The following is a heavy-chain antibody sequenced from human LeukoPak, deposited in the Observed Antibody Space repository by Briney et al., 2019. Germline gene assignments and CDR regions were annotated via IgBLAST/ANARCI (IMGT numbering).Heavy chain of an antibody. CDR3: ARDGSLDWGYSQNYFDY. CDR1: GFTFSSYS. CDR2: ISSSSSYI. V-gene: IGHV3-21*01. Sequence: GGSLRLSCAASGFTFSSYSMNWVRQAPGKGLEWVSSISSSSSYIYYADSAKGRFTISRDNAKNSLYLQMNSLRAEDTAVYYCARDGSLDWGYSQNYFDYWGQGTLVTVSS. J-gene: IGHJ4*02. D-gene: IGHD3/OR15-3a*01.